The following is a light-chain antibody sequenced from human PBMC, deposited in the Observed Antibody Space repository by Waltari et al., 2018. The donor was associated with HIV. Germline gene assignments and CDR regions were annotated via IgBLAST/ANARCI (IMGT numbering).Light chain of an antibody. CDR3: SSYAGSNTLI. V-gene: IGLV2-8*01. CDR1: SSDVGPYHY. J-gene: IGLJ2*01. CDR2: EVT. Sequence: QSALTQPPSASGSPGHSVTIPCTGTSSDVGPYHYVSWYQQHPGQAPKLIIYEVTKRPSGVPDRFSASKSGNTASLTVSGLQTDDEADYYCSSYAGSNTLIFGGGTNLIVL.